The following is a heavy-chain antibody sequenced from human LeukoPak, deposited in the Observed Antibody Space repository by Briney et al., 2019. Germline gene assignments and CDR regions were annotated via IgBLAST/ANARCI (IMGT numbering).Heavy chain of an antibody. CDR2: INPSGGST. J-gene: IGHJ4*02. CDR1: GYTFTSYY. D-gene: IGHD6-6*01. Sequence: ASVKVSCKASGYTFTSYYMHWVRQAPGQGLEWMGIINPSGGSTSYAQKFQGRVTMTRATSTGTVYMELSSLRSEDTAVYYCARSPLSIAARPPFDYWGQGTLVTVSS. CDR3: ARSPLSIAARPPFDY. V-gene: IGHV1-46*01.